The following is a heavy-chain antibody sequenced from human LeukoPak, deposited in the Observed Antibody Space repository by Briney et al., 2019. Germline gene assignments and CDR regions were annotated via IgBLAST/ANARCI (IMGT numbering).Heavy chain of an antibody. V-gene: IGHV3-48*03. CDR1: GFTFSSYE. Sequence: PGGSLRLSCGASGFTFSSYEMTWVRQAPGEGLEWVSYISSSGSTIYYADSVKGRFTISRDNAKNSLYLQMNSLRAEDTAVYYCAREGVTTTPKTCGMDVWGQGTTVTVSS. J-gene: IGHJ6*02. CDR3: AREGVTTTPKTCGMDV. CDR2: ISSSGSTI. D-gene: IGHD4-17*01.